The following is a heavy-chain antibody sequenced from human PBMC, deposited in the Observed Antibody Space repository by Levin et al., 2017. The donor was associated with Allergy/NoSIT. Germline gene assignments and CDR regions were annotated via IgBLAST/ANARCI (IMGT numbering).Heavy chain of an antibody. Sequence: SLKISCAASGFTFDDYAMHWVRQAPGKGLEWVSGISWNSGSIGYADSVKGRFTISRDNAKNSLYLQMNSLRIEDTALYYCGRVSSSGRRGDYFGMDVWGQGTTVTVSS. J-gene: IGHJ6*02. D-gene: IGHD6-19*01. CDR2: ISWNSGSI. CDR1: GFTFDDYA. CDR3: GRVSSSGRRGDYFGMDV. V-gene: IGHV3-9*01.